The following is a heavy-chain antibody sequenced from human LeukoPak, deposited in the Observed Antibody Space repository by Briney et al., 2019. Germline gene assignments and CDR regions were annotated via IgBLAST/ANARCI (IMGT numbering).Heavy chain of an antibody. V-gene: IGHV4-59*01. D-gene: IGHD6-19*01. J-gene: IGHJ4*02. CDR2: IYYSGST. CDR3: ARGGSGWYPGGYYFDY. Sequence: SETLSLTCTVSGGSISSYYWSWIRHPPGKGLEWIGYIYYSGSTNYNPSLKSRVTISVDTSKNQFSLKLSSVTAADTAVYYCARGGSGWYPGGYYFDYWGQGTLVTVSS. CDR1: GGSISSYY.